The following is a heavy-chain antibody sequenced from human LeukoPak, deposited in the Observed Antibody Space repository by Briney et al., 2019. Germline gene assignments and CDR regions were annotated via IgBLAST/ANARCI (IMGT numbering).Heavy chain of an antibody. CDR1: GGSISSHY. J-gene: IGHJ4*02. CDR2: IYYSGST. V-gene: IGHV4-59*11. D-gene: IGHD3-3*01. CDR3: ARDPWSSYYDY. Sequence: SETLSLTCTVSGGSISSHYWSWIRQPPRKGLEWIGYIYYSGSTNYNPSLKSRVTISVDTSKNQFSLKLSSVTAADTAVYYCARDPWSSYYDYWGQGILVTVSS.